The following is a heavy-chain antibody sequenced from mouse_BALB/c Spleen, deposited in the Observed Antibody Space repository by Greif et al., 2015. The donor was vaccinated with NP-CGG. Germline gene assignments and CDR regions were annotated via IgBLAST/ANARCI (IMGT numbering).Heavy chain of an antibody. Sequence: EVKLVESGGGSVKPGGSLKLSCAASGFTFSDYYMYWVRQTPEKRLEWVATISDGGSYTYYPDSVKERFTISRDNAKNNLYLQMSSLKSEDTAMYYCAREGYGSSYGAMDYWGQGTSVTVSS. CDR2: ISDGGSYT. D-gene: IGHD1-1*01. J-gene: IGHJ4*01. CDR3: AREGYGSSYGAMDY. CDR1: GFTFSDYY. V-gene: IGHV5-4*02.